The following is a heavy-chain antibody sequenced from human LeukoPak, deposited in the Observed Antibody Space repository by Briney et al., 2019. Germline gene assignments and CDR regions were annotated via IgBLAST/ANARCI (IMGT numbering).Heavy chain of an antibody. J-gene: IGHJ4*02. D-gene: IGHD2-2*01. CDR1: GGSISSYY. Sequence: SETLSLTCTVSGGSISSYYWNWIRQPAGKGLEWIGRIYTSGSTNYNPSLKSRVTMSVDTSKNQFSLKLSSVTAADTAVYYCAREIVVVPAAQSIFDYWGQGTLVTVSS. V-gene: IGHV4-4*07. CDR3: AREIVVVPAAQSIFDY. CDR2: IYTSGST.